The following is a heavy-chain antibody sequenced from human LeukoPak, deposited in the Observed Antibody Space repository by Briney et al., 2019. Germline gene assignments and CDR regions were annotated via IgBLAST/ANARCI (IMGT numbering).Heavy chain of an antibody. CDR2: INSDGSST. V-gene: IGHV3-74*01. Sequence: HSGGSLRLSCAASGFTFSSYWMHWVRHAPGKGLVWVSRINSDGSSTSYADSVKGRFTISRDNAKNSLYLQMNSLRAEDTAVYYCAELGITMIGGVWGKGTTVTISS. CDR1: GFTFSSYW. J-gene: IGHJ6*04. CDR3: AELGITMIGGV. D-gene: IGHD3-10*02.